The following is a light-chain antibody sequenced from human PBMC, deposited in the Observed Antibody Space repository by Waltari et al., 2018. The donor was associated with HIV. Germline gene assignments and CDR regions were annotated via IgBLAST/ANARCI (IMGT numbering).Light chain of an antibody. CDR3: SSYADRNGFYVV. Sequence: QSALTQPPSASGSPGQSVTISCTGTNSEIGGYNYVSWYQQHRCKALKLVISAGPKRPSGVPDRFSGSKSCTTASLTVSGLQAEDEADYYCSSYADRNGFYVVFGGGTRLTVL. CDR2: AGP. J-gene: IGLJ2*01. V-gene: IGLV2-8*01. CDR1: NSEIGGYNY.